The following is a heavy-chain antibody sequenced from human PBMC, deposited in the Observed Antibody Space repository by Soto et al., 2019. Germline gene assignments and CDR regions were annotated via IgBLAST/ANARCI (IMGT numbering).Heavy chain of an antibody. V-gene: IGHV3-23*01. Sequence: EVQLLESGGGLVQPGGSLRLSCAASGFTFSSYAMSWVRQAPGKGLEWVSAISGSGGSTYYADSVKGRFTISRDNSKNTLYLQMNSLRAEDTAVYYCAKVSAGNVSGYDPLGDYWGQGTLVTVSS. J-gene: IGHJ4*02. CDR3: AKVSAGNVSGYDPLGDY. CDR2: ISGSGGST. D-gene: IGHD5-12*01. CDR1: GFTFSSYA.